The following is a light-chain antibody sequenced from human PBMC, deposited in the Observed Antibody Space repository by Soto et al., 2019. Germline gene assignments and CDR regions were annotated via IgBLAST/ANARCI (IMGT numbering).Light chain of an antibody. V-gene: IGKV3-20*01. CDR1: QSVNSRY. CDR3: QQYGSSPRT. Sequence: EIVLTQFPGTLSLSPGDRATLSCRASQSVNSRYLAWYQQKPGQAPRLVLHGASSRATAIPDRFSGSGSGTDFTLTISRLEAEDFALYFCQQYGSSPRTFGRGTKVDIK. CDR2: GAS. J-gene: IGKJ1*01.